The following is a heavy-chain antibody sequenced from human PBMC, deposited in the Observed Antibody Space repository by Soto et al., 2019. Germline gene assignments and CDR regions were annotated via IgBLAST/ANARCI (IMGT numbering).Heavy chain of an antibody. D-gene: IGHD6-19*01. CDR1: GGSFSGDY. CDR3: ARLGSGWYRSLSFQH. V-gene: IGHV4-34*01. J-gene: IGHJ1*01. CDR2: INHSGST. Sequence: PSETLSLTCAVYGGSFSGDYWSWIRQPPGKGLEWIGEINHSGSTNYNPSLKSRVTISVDTSKNQFSLKLSSVTAADTAVYYCARLGSGWYRSLSFQHWGQGTLVT.